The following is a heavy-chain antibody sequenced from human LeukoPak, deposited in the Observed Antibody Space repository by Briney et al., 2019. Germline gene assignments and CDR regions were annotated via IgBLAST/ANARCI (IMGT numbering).Heavy chain of an antibody. Sequence: SETLSLTCTVSGGSISSYYWSWIRQPAGKGLEWIGRIYPSGSTKYNPSLKSRVTMSAGTSKNQFSLKLSSVTAADTAVFYCARGGDDYLIDYWGQGTLVTVSS. V-gene: IGHV4-4*07. CDR1: GGSISSYY. CDR3: ARGGDDYLIDY. J-gene: IGHJ4*02. CDR2: IYPSGST. D-gene: IGHD4-11*01.